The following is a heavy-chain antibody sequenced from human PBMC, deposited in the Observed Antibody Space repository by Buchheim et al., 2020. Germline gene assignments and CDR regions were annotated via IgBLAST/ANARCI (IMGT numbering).Heavy chain of an antibody. CDR1: GCPISSGGYS. CDR2: IYHSGST. Sequence: QLQLQESGSGLVKPSQTLSLTCAVSGCPISSGGYSWCWIRQPPGKGLEWIGYIYHSGSTSYNLSLKSRVTISADRSKNQFSLKLSSVTAADTAVYYCARSYYYDSSGYYPPPDYWGQGTL. V-gene: IGHV4-30-2*01. J-gene: IGHJ4*02. CDR3: ARSYYYDSSGYYPPPDY. D-gene: IGHD3-22*01.